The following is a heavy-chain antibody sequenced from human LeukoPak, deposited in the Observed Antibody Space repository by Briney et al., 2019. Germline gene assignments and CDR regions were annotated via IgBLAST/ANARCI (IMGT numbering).Heavy chain of an antibody. CDR3: ARDGGVEYYDSSNYYDY. D-gene: IGHD3-22*01. J-gene: IGHJ4*02. Sequence: GGSLRLSCAASGFSFSSYEMNWVRQAPGKGLEWVSYISSSGSTIYYADSVKGRFTISRDNAKNSLYLQMNSLRAEDTAVYYCARDGGVEYYDSSNYYDYWGQGTLVTVSS. CDR1: GFSFSSYE. CDR2: ISSSGSTI. V-gene: IGHV3-48*03.